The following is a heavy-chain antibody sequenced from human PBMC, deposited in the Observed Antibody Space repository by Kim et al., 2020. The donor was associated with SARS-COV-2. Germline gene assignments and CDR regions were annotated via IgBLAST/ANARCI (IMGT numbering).Heavy chain of an antibody. Sequence: SVKVSCKASGGTFSSYAISWVRQAPGQGLEWMGGIIPIFGTANYAQKFQGRVTITADESTSTAYMELSSLRSEDTAVYYCARRLGPTYNWNDGGYNWFDPWGQGTLVTVSS. CDR3: ARRLGPTYNWNDGGYNWFDP. CDR1: GGTFSSYA. D-gene: IGHD1-20*01. J-gene: IGHJ5*02. V-gene: IGHV1-69*13. CDR2: IIPIFGTA.